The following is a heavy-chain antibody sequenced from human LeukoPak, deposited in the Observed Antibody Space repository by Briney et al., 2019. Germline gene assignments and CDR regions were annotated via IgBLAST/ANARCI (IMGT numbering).Heavy chain of an antibody. CDR1: GFTFSNYW. D-gene: IGHD2-2*02. J-gene: IGHJ5*02. V-gene: IGHV3-7*03. Sequence: GGSLRLSCAASGFTFSNYWMSWVRQAPGKGLEWVANIKQDGSEKYYVDSVKGRFTISRDNAKNSLYLQMNSLRAEDTAIYYCARAGYCSSSSCYSRFDPWGQGTLVTVSS. CDR2: IKQDGSEK. CDR3: ARAGYCSSSSCYSRFDP.